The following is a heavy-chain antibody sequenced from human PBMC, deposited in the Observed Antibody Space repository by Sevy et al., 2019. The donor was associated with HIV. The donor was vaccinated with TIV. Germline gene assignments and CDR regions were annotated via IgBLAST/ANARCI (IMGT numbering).Heavy chain of an antibody. D-gene: IGHD3-10*01. J-gene: IGHJ4*02. CDR1: GYTFNNYG. Sequence: SVKVSCKTSGYTFNNYGISWVREAPGQGLEWMGWISVYGETNYAQRVQDRLTVTTDTSTATAYMELRSLRSDDTAVYYCARGLYFDFGAYWGQGTLVTVSS. CDR2: ISVYGET. CDR3: ARGLYFDFGAY. V-gene: IGHV1-18*01.